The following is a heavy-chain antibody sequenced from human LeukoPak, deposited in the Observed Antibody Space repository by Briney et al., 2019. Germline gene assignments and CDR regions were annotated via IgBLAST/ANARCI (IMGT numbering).Heavy chain of an antibody. CDR1: GNYW. Sequence: GGSLRLSCAASGNYWMHWVRQAPGKGLEWVAVISCDGSNKYYADSVKGRFTISRDNSKNTLYLQMNSLRAEDTAVYYCARDPGDCTNGVCYFYFQHWGQGTLVTVSS. CDR3: ARDPGDCTNGVCYFYFQH. V-gene: IGHV3-30-3*01. J-gene: IGHJ1*01. CDR2: ISCDGSNK. D-gene: IGHD2-8*01.